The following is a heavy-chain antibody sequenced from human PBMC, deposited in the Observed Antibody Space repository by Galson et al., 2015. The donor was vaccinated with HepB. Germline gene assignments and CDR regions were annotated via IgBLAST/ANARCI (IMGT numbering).Heavy chain of an antibody. CDR2: IYYSGST. CDR3: ARHWRSSTSWRLGFGEPLTPL. Sequence: SETLSLTCTVSGGSISSSSYYWGWIRQPPGKGLEWIGSIYYSGSTYYNPSLKSRVTISVDTSKNQFSLKLSSVTAADTAVYYCARHWRSSTSWRLGFGEPLTPLWGQGTMVTVSS. D-gene: IGHD2-2*01. CDR1: GGSISSSSYY. V-gene: IGHV4-39*01. J-gene: IGHJ3*01.